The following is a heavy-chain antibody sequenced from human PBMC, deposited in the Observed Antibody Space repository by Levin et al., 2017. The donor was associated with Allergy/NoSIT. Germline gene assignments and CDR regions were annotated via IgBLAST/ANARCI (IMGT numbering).Heavy chain of an antibody. D-gene: IGHD5-24*01. Sequence: ASVKVSCKASGYTFTGYYMHWVRQAPGQGLEWMGWINPNSGGTNYAQKFQGWVTMTRDTSISTAYMELSRLRSDDTAVYYCARERRRWLQPYYFDYWGQGTLVTVSS. V-gene: IGHV1-2*04. J-gene: IGHJ4*02. CDR3: ARERRRWLQPYYFDY. CDR2: INPNSGGT. CDR1: GYTFTGYY.